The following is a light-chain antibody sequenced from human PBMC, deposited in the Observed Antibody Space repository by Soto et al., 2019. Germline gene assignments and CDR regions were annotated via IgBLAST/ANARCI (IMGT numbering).Light chain of an antibody. CDR3: QQLNSYPGT. Sequence: DIRLTQSPSFLSASVGDRVTITCRASQDISSFLAWYQQTPGKAPKLLIYDASTLQSGVPSRLSGSGSGTEFTLTVSSLQPEDFATYYCQQLNSYPGTFGPGTKVDIK. CDR2: DAS. J-gene: IGKJ3*01. CDR1: QDISSF. V-gene: IGKV1-9*01.